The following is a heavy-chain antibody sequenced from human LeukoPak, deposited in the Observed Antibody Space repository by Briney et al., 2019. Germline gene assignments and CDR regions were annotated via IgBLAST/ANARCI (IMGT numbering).Heavy chain of an antibody. CDR3: ARAAAGFWSGYWSPFDY. Sequence: SETLSLTCTVSGGSISSSSYYWGWIRQPPGKGLEWIGSIYYSGSTYYNPSLKSRVTISVDTSKNKFSLKLSSVTAADTAVYYCARAAAGFWSGYWSPFDYWGQGTLVTVSS. CDR1: GGSISSSSYY. CDR2: IYYSGST. D-gene: IGHD3-3*01. J-gene: IGHJ4*02. V-gene: IGHV4-39*07.